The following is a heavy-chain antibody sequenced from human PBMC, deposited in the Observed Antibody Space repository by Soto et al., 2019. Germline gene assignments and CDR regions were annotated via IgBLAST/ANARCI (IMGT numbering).Heavy chain of an antibody. Sequence: QAQLQQSGPGLVKPSQTLSLTCAISGDSVSSNSAAWNWIRQSPSRGLEWLGRTYYRSKWYNDYAVSVKSRITINPDTSKNQFSLQLNSVTPEDTAVYYCARAGYCSSTSCYPYYYGMDVWGQGTTVTVSS. CDR1: GDSVSSNSAA. J-gene: IGHJ6*02. D-gene: IGHD2-2*03. V-gene: IGHV6-1*01. CDR3: ARAGYCSSTSCYPYYYGMDV. CDR2: TYYRSKWYN.